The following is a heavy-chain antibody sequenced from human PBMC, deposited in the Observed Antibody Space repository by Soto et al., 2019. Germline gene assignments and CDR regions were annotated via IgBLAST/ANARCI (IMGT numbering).Heavy chain of an antibody. V-gene: IGHV4-31*03. CDR2: IYYSGST. J-gene: IGHJ3*02. D-gene: IGHD3-22*01. CDR1: GGSITSGGYY. Sequence: SETLSLTCTVSGGSITSGGYYWSWIRQHPGKGLEWIGYIYYSGSTYYNPSLKSRVTISVDTSKNQFSLKLSSVTAADTAVYYCRGYDSSGYYSLDAFDIWGQGTMVTVSS. CDR3: RGYDSSGYYSLDAFDI.